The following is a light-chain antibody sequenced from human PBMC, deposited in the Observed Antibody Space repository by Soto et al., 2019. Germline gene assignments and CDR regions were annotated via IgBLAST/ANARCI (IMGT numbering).Light chain of an antibody. V-gene: IGKV3-20*01. Sequence: EVVLTQSPATLSLPPGERATLSCRASQNVRTFLDWYQQKPGQAPRLLIYAASNRATGIPDRFSGSGSGTDFTLIISRLEPEDFAVYFCQQYDSSPTTFGQGTKVDI. CDR2: AAS. CDR1: QNVRTF. CDR3: QQYDSSPTT. J-gene: IGKJ1*01.